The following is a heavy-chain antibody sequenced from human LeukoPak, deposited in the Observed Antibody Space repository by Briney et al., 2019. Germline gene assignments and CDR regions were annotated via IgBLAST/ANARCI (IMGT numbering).Heavy chain of an antibody. V-gene: IGHV3-7*01. CDR2: IKQDVSEK. CDR3: ARDKAGVYYYYYMDV. Sequence: GGSLRLSCAASGFTFSSYWMSWVRQAPGKGLEWVANIKQDVSEKYYVDSVKGRFTISRDNAKNSLYLQMNSLRAEDTAVYYCARDKAGVYYYYYMDVWGKGTTVTVSS. D-gene: IGHD3-10*01. J-gene: IGHJ6*03. CDR1: GFTFSSYW.